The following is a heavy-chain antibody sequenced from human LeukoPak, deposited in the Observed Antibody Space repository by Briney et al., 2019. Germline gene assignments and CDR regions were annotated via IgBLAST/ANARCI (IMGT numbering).Heavy chain of an antibody. Sequence: ASVKVSCKASGYTFTSYYMHWVRQAPGQGLEWMGIINPSGGSTSYAQKFQGRVTMTRDTSTSTVYMELSSLRSEDTAVYYCARDRVVTHNRYYYYGMDVWGQGTTVTVSS. CDR2: INPSGGST. CDR1: GYTFTSYY. D-gene: IGHD4-23*01. V-gene: IGHV1-46*01. CDR3: ARDRVVTHNRYYYYGMDV. J-gene: IGHJ6*02.